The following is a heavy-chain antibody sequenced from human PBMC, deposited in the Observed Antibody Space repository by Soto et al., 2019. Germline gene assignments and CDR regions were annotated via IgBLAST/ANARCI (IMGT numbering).Heavy chain of an antibody. D-gene: IGHD6-13*01. Sequence: GGSLRLSCAASGFTFSSYAMSWVRQAPGKGLEWVSAISGSGGSTYYADSVKGRFTISRDNSKNTLYLQMNSLRAEDTAVYYCAKVLLGYYIAEAGGLFDYWGQGTLVTVSS. CDR1: GFTFSSYA. CDR3: AKVLLGYYIAEAGGLFDY. J-gene: IGHJ4*02. V-gene: IGHV3-23*01. CDR2: ISGSGGST.